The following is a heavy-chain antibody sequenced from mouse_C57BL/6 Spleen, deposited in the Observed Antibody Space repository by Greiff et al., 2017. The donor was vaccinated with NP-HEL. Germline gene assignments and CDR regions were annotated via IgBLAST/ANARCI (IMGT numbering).Heavy chain of an antibody. CDR1: GYTFTSYG. J-gene: IGHJ3*01. Sequence: QVQLQQSGAELARPGASVKLSCTASGYTFTSYGISWVKQRTGQGLEWIGEIYPRSGNTYYNEKFKGKATLTADKSSSTAYMELRSLTSEDSAVYFCAPTTVVERAWFAYWGQGTLVTVSA. V-gene: IGHV1-81*01. D-gene: IGHD1-1*01. CDR2: IYPRSGNT. CDR3: APTTVVERAWFAY.